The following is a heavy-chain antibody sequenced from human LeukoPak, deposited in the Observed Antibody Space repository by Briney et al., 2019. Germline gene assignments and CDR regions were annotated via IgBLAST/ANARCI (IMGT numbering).Heavy chain of an antibody. V-gene: IGHV1-3*01. Sequence: ASVKVSCKASGYTFTSHVVHWVRQAPGQRLEWLGWINAGSGNTEYSQRIQDRVTFTRDTSASRVYMELSSLTSEDTAVYHCARDYDNSGEAYDIWGQGTMVIVSS. CDR2: INAGSGNT. J-gene: IGHJ3*02. D-gene: IGHD3-22*01. CDR1: GYTFTSHV. CDR3: ARDYDNSGEAYDI.